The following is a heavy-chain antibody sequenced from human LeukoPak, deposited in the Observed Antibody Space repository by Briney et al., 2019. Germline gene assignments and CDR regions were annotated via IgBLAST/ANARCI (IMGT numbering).Heavy chain of an antibody. CDR3: ARGQLADVY. D-gene: IGHD2-15*01. Sequence: PGGSLRLSCAASGFTFSTYWMSWVRQAPGKGLEWVAKIKQDGSEKYYVDSVKGRFTISRDNAKNSVYLQMNSLRVEDTAVYYCARGQLADVYWGQAALVTVSS. V-gene: IGHV3-7*01. CDR1: GFTFSTYW. CDR2: IKQDGSEK. J-gene: IGHJ4*02.